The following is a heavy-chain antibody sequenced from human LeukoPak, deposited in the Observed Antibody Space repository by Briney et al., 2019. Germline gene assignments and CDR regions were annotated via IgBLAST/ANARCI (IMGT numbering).Heavy chain of an antibody. D-gene: IGHD5-24*01. CDR3: ARGDGYNPLPIDY. J-gene: IGHJ4*02. V-gene: IGHV1-2*02. CDR2: INPNSGGT. CDR1: GYTFTGYY. Sequence: ASVKVSCKASGYTFTGYYMHWVRQAPGQGLEWMGWINPNSGGTNYAQKFQGRVTMTRDTSISTAYMELSRLRSDDTAVYYCARGDGYNPLPIDYWGQGTLVTVSS.